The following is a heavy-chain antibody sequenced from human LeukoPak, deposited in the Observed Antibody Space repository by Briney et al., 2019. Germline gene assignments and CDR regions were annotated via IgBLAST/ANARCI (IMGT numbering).Heavy chain of an antibody. CDR3: ARSKSCGGDCYAFDI. V-gene: IGHV4-61*02. CDR1: GGSISSGSYY. D-gene: IGHD2-21*01. Sequence: SETLSLTCTVSGGSISSGSYYWSWIRQPAGKGLEWIGRIYISGSTSYNPSLKSRVTISVDTSKNQVSLKLSSVTAADTAVYYCARSKSCGGDCYAFDIWGQGTMVTVSS. CDR2: IYISGST. J-gene: IGHJ3*02.